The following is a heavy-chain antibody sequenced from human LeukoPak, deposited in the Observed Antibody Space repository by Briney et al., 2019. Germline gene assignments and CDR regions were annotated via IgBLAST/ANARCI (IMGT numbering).Heavy chain of an antibody. D-gene: IGHD3-10*01. Sequence: PGGSLRLSCAASGFSFTNYGMHWVRQAPGKGLQWVADISYDGSNKYYADSVTGRFSISRDNSKNTLYLQMNSLRAEDTAVYYCAKDWGFQFASGSYCEYWGRGTLVTVSS. CDR3: AKDWGFQFASGSYCEY. V-gene: IGHV3-30*18. J-gene: IGHJ4*02. CDR2: ISYDGSNK. CDR1: GFSFTNYG.